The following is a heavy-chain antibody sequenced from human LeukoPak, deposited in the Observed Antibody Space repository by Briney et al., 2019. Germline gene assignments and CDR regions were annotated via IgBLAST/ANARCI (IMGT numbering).Heavy chain of an antibody. V-gene: IGHV1-69*04. D-gene: IGHD2-2*01. Sequence: PSVKVSCKASGGTLSSYGLSWVRQAPGQGLEWMGRIIPMLGITNYAQKFHDRVTITADISTRTAYMELSSLRSEDTAMYYCAREDCTSSSCYASLRWGQGTLVTVSS. CDR2: IIPMLGIT. CDR3: AREDCTSSSCYASLR. CDR1: GGTLSSYG. J-gene: IGHJ4*02.